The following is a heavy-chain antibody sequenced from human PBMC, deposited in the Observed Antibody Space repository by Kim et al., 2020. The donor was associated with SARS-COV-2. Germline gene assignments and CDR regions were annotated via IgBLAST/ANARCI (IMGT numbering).Heavy chain of an antibody. CDR1: GFPFSSYE. CDR3: TRGGGYYNQADF. V-gene: IGHV3-48*03. D-gene: IGHD3-9*01. CDR2: ISGSGTSI. J-gene: IGHJ4*02. Sequence: GGSLRLSCVASGFPFSSYEMNWVRQAPGKGLEWIAHISGSGTSIYYADSVKGRFTISRDNSKNSLYLQMNSLRAEDTALYYCTRGGGYYNQADFWGQGALVTVSS.